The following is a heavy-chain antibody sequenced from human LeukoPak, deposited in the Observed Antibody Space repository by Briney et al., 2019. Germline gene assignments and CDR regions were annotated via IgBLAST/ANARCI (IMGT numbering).Heavy chain of an antibody. CDR1: GFTFSSYW. CDR3: ARSRSGGY. CDR2: INLDGSEK. V-gene: IGHV3-7*01. J-gene: IGHJ4*02. Sequence: PGGSLRLSCVASGFTFSSYWMSLVRHTPGKGLEWVANINLDGSEKYYVDSVKGRFTISRDNAKNSLYLQMDSLRAEDTAVYYCARSRSGGYWGQGTLVTVSS. D-gene: IGHD3-10*01.